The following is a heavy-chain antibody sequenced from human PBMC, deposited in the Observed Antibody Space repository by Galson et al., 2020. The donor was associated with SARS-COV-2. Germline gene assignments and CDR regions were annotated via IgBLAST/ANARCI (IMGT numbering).Heavy chain of an antibody. V-gene: IGHV3-74*01. CDR1: GFNLSSYW. D-gene: IGHD7-27*01. Sequence: GESLKISCAASGFNLSSYWMHWVRQVPGKGLVWVSRINSDGSSTNYADSVKGRFTISRDNAKNTLYLQMNSLRAEDTAIYYCADYPWWSNWGNGYFDLWGRGTLVTVSS. CDR2: INSDGSST. CDR3: ADYPWWSNWGNGYFDL. J-gene: IGHJ2*01.